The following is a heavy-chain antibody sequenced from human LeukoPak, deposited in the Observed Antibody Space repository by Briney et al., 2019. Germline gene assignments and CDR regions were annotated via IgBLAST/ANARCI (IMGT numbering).Heavy chain of an antibody. CDR2: ISGSGDST. J-gene: IGHJ4*02. CDR1: GFTFSSYA. CDR3: AKEAKVRRYFDY. V-gene: IGHV3-23*01. Sequence: GGSLRLSCAASGFTFSSYAMSWVRQAPGSGLECVSAISGSGDSTYYADSVKGRFTISRDNSKNTLYLQMNSLRAEDTAVYYCAKEAKVRRYFDYWGQGTLVTVSS. D-gene: IGHD2-2*01.